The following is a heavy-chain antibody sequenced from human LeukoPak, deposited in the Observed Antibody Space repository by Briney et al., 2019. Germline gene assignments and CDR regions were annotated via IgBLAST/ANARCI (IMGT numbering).Heavy chain of an antibody. CDR3: ARGPAGYN. CDR1: GFTVSSNH. CDR2: IYSGGST. Sequence: GGSLRLSCAASGFTVSSNHMSWVRQAPGKGLEWVSVIYSGGSTDYADSVEGRFTISRDNSKNTLYLQMNSLRAEDTAVYYCARGPAGYNWGQGTLVTFSS. V-gene: IGHV3-53*01. J-gene: IGHJ4*02. D-gene: IGHD1-1*01.